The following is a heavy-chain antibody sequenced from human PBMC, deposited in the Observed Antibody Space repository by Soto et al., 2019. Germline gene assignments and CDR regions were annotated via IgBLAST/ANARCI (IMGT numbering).Heavy chain of an antibody. CDR1: GFTFSRHW. CDR3: ARAQYTGSYFDACDV. CDR2: IWYDGSNK. D-gene: IGHD1-26*01. Sequence: PGGSLRLSCAASGFTFSRHWMHWVRQAPGRGLDWVAVIWYDGSNKYYAESVKGRFTISRDNSKNTLYVQMNSLTVEDTAVYYCARAQYTGSYFDACDVWGQGTMVTVSS. J-gene: IGHJ3*01. V-gene: IGHV3-33*08.